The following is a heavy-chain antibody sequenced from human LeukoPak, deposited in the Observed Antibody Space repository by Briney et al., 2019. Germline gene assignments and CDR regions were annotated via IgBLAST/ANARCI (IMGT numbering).Heavy chain of an antibody. Sequence: GGSLRLSCAASGFTFSSYAMSWVRQAPGKGLEWVSAISGSGGSTYYADSVKGRFTISRDNAKNSLYLQMNSLRAEDTALYYCAKAYYGSGSRNAFDIWGQGTMVTVSS. CDR3: AKAYYGSGSRNAFDI. D-gene: IGHD3-10*01. CDR2: ISGSGGST. V-gene: IGHV3-23*01. CDR1: GFTFSSYA. J-gene: IGHJ3*02.